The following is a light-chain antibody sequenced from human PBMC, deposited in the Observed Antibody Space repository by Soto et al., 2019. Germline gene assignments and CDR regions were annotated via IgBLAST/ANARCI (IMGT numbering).Light chain of an antibody. CDR1: QSVLYSSNNNNY. CDR3: QQYYDTPST. V-gene: IGKV4-1*01. CDR2: WAS. Sequence: DIVMTQSPDSLAVSLGERATINCKSSQSVLYSSNNNNYIAWYQQKPGQPPKLIIYWASTQESGVPDRFSGSGSGTDFTLTISSLQAEDVAIYYCQQYYDTPSTFGQGTKV. J-gene: IGKJ1*01.